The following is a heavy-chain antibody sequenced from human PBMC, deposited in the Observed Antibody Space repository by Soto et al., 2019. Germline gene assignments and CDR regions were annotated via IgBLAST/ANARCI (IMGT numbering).Heavy chain of an antibody. D-gene: IGHD3-16*01. CDR2: IKEDGSEE. V-gene: IGHV3-7*05. CDR1: GFTFSTYW. Sequence: EVQLVESGGGLVQPGGSLRLSCAASGFTFSTYWMNWVRQAPGKGLEWVANIKEDGSEEYYVDSVKGRFNTSRDNAKNSLFLDMNSLGGEDTAVYYCARDWGAPGRRSAFGYYYHFGMDVWGQGTTVTVPS. CDR3: ARDWGAPGRRSAFGYYYHFGMDV. J-gene: IGHJ6*02.